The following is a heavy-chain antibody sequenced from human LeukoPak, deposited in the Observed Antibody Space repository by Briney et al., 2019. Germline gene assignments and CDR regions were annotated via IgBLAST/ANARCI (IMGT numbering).Heavy chain of an antibody. CDR1: GFTFRSYG. CDR2: LSYDGSNT. J-gene: IGHJ4*02. V-gene: IGHV3-30*03. D-gene: IGHD3-10*01. Sequence: PGGSLRLSCAASGFTFRSYGMHWVRQAPGKGLEWVAVLSYDGSNTYYVDSVKGRFTVSSDTSKNTMYLQMNSLRAEDTAVYYCARDLSPVVRASPMGYWGQGTLVTVSS. CDR3: ARDLSPVVRASPMGY.